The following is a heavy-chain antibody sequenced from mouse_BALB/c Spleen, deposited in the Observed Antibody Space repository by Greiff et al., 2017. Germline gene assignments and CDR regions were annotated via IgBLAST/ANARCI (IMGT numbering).Heavy chain of an antibody. Sequence: QVQLQPSGAELARPGASVKMSCKASGYTFTSYTMHWVKQRPGQGLEWIGYINPSSGYTNYNQKFKDKATLTADKSSSTAYMQLSSLTSEDSAVYYCARVGRWDDAMDYWGQGTSVTVSS. CDR3: ARVGRWDDAMDY. J-gene: IGHJ4*01. CDR2: INPSSGYT. CDR1: GYTFTSYT. D-gene: IGHD4-1*01. V-gene: IGHV1-4*01.